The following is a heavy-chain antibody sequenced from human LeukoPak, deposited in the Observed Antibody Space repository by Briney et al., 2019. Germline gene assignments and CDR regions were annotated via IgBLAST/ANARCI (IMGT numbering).Heavy chain of an antibody. D-gene: IGHD5-12*01. CDR1: GGFISTYY. CDR2: IYYSGSI. V-gene: IGHV4-59*01. CDR3: ATQSPRYVHYFDY. Sequence: SETLSLTCTVSGGFISTYYWSWIRQSPGKGLEWIGHIYYSGSIKYNPSLKSRVTISLDTSKNQFSLKLTSVIAADTAVYYCATQSPRYVHYFDYWGQGTLVTVSS. J-gene: IGHJ4*02.